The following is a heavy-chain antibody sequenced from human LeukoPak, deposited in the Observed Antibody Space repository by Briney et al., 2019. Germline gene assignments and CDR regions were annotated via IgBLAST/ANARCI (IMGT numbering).Heavy chain of an antibody. Sequence: GGNLSLSCAASGFTFSSYGMHWVRQAPGKGLEWVAFLRYDGSNKYYADSVKGRFTISRDNSKNTLYLQMNSLRAEDTAVYYGAKADSGSGYFDYWGQGTLVTVSS. J-gene: IGHJ4*02. CDR2: LRYDGSNK. D-gene: IGHD2-15*01. CDR3: AKADSGSGYFDY. V-gene: IGHV3-30*02. CDR1: GFTFSSYG.